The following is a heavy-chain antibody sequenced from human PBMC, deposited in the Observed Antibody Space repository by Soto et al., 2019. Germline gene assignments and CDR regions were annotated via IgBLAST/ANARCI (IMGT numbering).Heavy chain of an antibody. CDR2: INESGST. Sequence: QVQLQQWGAGLVKPSETLSLSRAVYGQSFSGHSWAWIRQSPGEGLEWIGEINESGSTYYNPSLKSRVTISADTSKNQFSLKLSSVSAADTAVYFCARGSGIVALPGELEDVNYDYWGQGTLVNVSS. V-gene: IGHV4-34*01. D-gene: IGHD1-1*01. J-gene: IGHJ4*02. CDR3: ARGSGIVALPGELEDVNYDY. CDR1: GQSFSGHS.